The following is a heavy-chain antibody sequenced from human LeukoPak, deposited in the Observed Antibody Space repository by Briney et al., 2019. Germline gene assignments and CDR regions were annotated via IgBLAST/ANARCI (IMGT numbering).Heavy chain of an antibody. CDR1: GFTFSNYA. V-gene: IGHV3-64D*06. D-gene: IGHD2-2*01. CDR3: VKDQHCSTISCATRTGFDP. CDR2: ISSTGGST. J-gene: IGHJ5*02. Sequence: GGSLRLSRSASGFTFSNYAMHWVRQAPGKGLEFVSGISSTGGSTNYPDSVKDRFSISRDNSKNTLYLQMTSLRADDTAVYYCVKDQHCSTISCATRTGFDPWGQGTSVTVSS.